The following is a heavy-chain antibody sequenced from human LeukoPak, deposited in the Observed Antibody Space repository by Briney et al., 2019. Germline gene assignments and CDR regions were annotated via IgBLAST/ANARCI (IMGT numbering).Heavy chain of an antibody. CDR2: LNPYSGGT. D-gene: IGHD1-26*01. CDR1: GFTFKDYY. Sequence: ASVKVSCKTSGFTFKDYYIHWVRQAPGQGLEWMGWLNPYSGGTNYAQKFQGRVTMTRDTSISTAYMELSRLRSDDTAVYYCATLVGATNVVDYWGQGTLVTVSS. J-gene: IGHJ4*02. CDR3: ATLVGATNVVDY. V-gene: IGHV1-2*02.